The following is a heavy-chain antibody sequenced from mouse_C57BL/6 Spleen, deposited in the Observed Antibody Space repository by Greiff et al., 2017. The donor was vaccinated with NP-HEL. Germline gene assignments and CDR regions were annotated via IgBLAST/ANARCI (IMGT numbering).Heavy chain of an antibody. CDR3: ARGLLREGYYFDY. Sequence: EVQVVESGGGLVKPGGSLKLSCAASGFTFSDYGMHWVRQAPEKGLEWVAYISSGSSTLYYADTVKGRFTISRDHAKNTLFLQMTSLRSEDTAMYYCARGLLREGYYFDYWGQGTTLTVSS. V-gene: IGHV5-17*01. CDR2: ISSGSSTL. J-gene: IGHJ2*01. CDR1: GFTFSDYG. D-gene: IGHD1-1*01.